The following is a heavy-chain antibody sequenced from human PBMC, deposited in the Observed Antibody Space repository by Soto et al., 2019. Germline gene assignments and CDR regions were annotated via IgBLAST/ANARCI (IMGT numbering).Heavy chain of an antibody. J-gene: IGHJ6*02. V-gene: IGHV1-69*13. D-gene: IGHD3-3*01. CDR2: IIPIFGTA. CDR3: ARDTYYDFWSGYYRDYYYYGMDV. Sequence: SVKVSCKASGGTFSSYAISWVRQAPGQGLEWMGGIIPIFGTANYAQKFQGRVTITADESTSTAYMELSSLGSEDTAVYYCARDTYYDFWSGYYRDYYYYGMDVWGQGTTVTVSS. CDR1: GGTFSSYA.